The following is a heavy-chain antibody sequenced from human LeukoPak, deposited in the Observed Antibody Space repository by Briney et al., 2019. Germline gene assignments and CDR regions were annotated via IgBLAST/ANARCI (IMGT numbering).Heavy chain of an antibody. D-gene: IGHD3-10*01. Sequence: SETLSLTCTVSGGSISSGSYYWSWIRQPAGKGLEWIGRIYTSGSTNYNPSLESRVTISVDTSKNQFSLKLSSVTAADTAVYYCAGNYYGSGSYYSEDHYWGQGSLVTVSS. CDR3: AGNYYGSGSYYSEDHY. CDR2: IYTSGST. V-gene: IGHV4-61*02. CDR1: GGSISSGSYY. J-gene: IGHJ4*02.